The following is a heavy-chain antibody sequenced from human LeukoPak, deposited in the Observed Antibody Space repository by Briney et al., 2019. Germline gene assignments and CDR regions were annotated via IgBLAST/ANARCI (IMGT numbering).Heavy chain of an antibody. CDR1: GFTFSSYA. V-gene: IGHV3-48*04. Sequence: TGGSLRLSCAASGFTFSSYAMSWVRQAPGKGLEWVSYISSSGSTIYYADSVKGRFTISRDNAKNSLYLQMNSLRAEDTAVYYCARHGSGSYYSLYYFDYWGQGTLVTVSS. CDR3: ARHGSGSYYSLYYFDY. CDR2: ISSSGSTI. J-gene: IGHJ4*02. D-gene: IGHD3-10*01.